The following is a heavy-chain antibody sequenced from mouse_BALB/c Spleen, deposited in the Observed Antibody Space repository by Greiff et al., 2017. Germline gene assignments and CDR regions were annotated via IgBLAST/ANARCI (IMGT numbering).Heavy chain of an antibody. D-gene: IGHD2-14*01. Sequence: EVQGVESGGGLVKPGGSLKLSCAASGFTFSSYAMSWVRQSPEKRLEWVAEISSGGSYTYYPDTVTGRFTISRDNAKNTLYLEMSSLRSEDTAMYYCARDRGVRNDYYAMDYWGQGTSVTVSS. V-gene: IGHV5-9-4*01. CDR3: ARDRGVRNDYYAMDY. J-gene: IGHJ4*01. CDR2: ISSGGSYT. CDR1: GFTFSSYA.